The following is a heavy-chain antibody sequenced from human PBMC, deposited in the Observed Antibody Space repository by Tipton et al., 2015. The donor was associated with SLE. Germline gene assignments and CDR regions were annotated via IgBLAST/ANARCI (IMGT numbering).Heavy chain of an antibody. CDR1: GGSVNMNY. CDR2: ISYTGST. CDR3: ASSSGWPPLFDY. Sequence: LRLSCTVSGGSVNMNYWSWIRQPPGKGLEWIGYISYTGSTNDNPSLKSRVTMSVDTSKNQFSLNLSSVTAADTAVYFCASSSGWPPLFDYWGQGTLVTVSS. D-gene: IGHD6-19*01. J-gene: IGHJ4*02. V-gene: IGHV4-59*02.